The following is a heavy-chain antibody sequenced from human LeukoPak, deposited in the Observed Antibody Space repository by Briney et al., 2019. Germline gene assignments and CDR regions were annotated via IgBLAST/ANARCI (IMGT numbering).Heavy chain of an antibody. CDR3: ARVMVSLVRGDYFYFDY. J-gene: IGHJ4*02. Sequence: ASVKVSCKASGYTFTSYDINWVRQATGQGLEWMGWMNPNSGNTGYAQKFQGRVTMTRNTSISTAYMELSGLRSDDTAMYYCARVMVSLVRGDYFYFDYWAQGTLVTVSS. CDR1: GYTFTSYD. D-gene: IGHD3-10*01. V-gene: IGHV1-8*01. CDR2: MNPNSGNT.